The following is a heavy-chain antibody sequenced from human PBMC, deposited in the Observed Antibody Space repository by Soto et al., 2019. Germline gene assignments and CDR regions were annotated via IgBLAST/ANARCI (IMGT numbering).Heavy chain of an antibody. V-gene: IGHV4-59*01. CDR3: ARDRIVVVPAAIPDYYYYGMDV. J-gene: IGHJ6*02. CDR1: GGSISSYY. CDR2: IYYSGST. D-gene: IGHD2-2*02. Sequence: SETLSLTCTVSGGSISSYYWSWIRQPPGKXLEWIGYIYYSGSTNYNPSLKSRVTISVDTSKNQFSLKLSSVTAADTAVYYCARDRIVVVPAAIPDYYYYGMDVWGQGTTVTVS.